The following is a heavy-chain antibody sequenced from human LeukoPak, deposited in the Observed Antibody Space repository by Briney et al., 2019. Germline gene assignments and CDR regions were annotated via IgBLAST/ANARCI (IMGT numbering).Heavy chain of an antibody. CDR1: GYSISSGYY. Sequence: SETLSLTCTVSGYSISSGYYWGWIRQPPGKGLEWIGSIYHSGSTYYNPSLKSRVTISVDTSKNQFSLKLSSVTAADTAVYYCARHSPTYYYDSSGYYPAVWGQGTLVTVSS. J-gene: IGHJ4*02. V-gene: IGHV4-38-2*02. CDR3: ARHSPTYYYDSSGYYPAV. D-gene: IGHD3-22*01. CDR2: IYHSGST.